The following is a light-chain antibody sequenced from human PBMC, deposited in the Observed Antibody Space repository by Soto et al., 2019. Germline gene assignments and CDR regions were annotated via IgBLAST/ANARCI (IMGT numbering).Light chain of an antibody. J-gene: IGKJ4*01. CDR1: QDISNY. CDR3: QQYDNLPPLT. V-gene: IGKV1-33*01. Sequence: DIQMTQSPSSLSASVGDRVTITCQASQDISNYLNWYQQKPGKAPKLLIYDASNLETGVPSRFSGSGSGTDSTFTISSLQPEDIATYYCQQYDNLPPLTFGGGTKVEIQ. CDR2: DAS.